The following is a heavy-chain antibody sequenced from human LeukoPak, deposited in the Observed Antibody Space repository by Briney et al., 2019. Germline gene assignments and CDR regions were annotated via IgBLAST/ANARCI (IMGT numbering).Heavy chain of an antibody. CDR1: GYTFTSYA. J-gene: IGHJ6*04. D-gene: IGHD5-12*01. CDR3: ARDGDSGYEYYYYYGMDV. V-gene: IGHV1-3*01. Sequence: ASVKVSCKASGYTFTSYAMHWVRQAPGQRLEWMGWINAGNGNTKYSQKFQGRVTITGDTSASTAYMELSSLGSEDTAVYYCARDGDSGYEYYYYYGMDVWGKGTTVTVSS. CDR2: INAGNGNT.